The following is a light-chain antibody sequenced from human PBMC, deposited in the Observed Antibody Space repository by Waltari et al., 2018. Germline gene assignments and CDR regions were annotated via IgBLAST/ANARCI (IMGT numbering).Light chain of an antibody. CDR3: QHYVRLPAT. CDR1: QSVSRA. Sequence: EFVLTPSPGSLSSSTGERVTLSCRASQSVSRALAWYQQKPGQAPRLLIFGASNRATGIPDRFSGSGSETDFSLTISRLEPEDFAVYYCQHYVRLPATFGRGTKVEIK. J-gene: IGKJ1*01. V-gene: IGKV3-20*01. CDR2: GAS.